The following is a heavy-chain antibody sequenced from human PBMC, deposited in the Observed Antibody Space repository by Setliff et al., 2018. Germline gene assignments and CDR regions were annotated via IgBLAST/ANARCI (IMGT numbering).Heavy chain of an antibody. V-gene: IGHV4-4*02. CDR2: IKHTGAT. D-gene: IGHD2-15*01. Sequence: SETLSLTCAVSGDSITSNYWWSWVRQPPEKGLEWIGEIKHTGATNYNPSLKSRVTILVDKSKNQFSLKLNSVTAADTAVYYCAGGRQRGGYCSGSSCSGAFEIWGQGTMVTVSS. CDR1: GDSITSNYW. CDR3: AGGRQRGGYCSGSSCSGAFEI. J-gene: IGHJ3*02.